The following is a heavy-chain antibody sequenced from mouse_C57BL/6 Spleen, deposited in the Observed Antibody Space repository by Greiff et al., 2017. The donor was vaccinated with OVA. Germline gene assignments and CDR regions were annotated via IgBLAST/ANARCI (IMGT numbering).Heavy chain of an antibody. Sequence: EVKLVESEGGLVQPGSSMKLSCTASGFTFSDYYMAWVRQVPEKGLEWVANINYDGSSTYYLDSLKSRFIISRDNAKNILYLQMSSLKSEDTATYYCARESGSRGGYFDVWGTGTTVTVSS. CDR2: INYDGSST. CDR1: GFTFSDYY. D-gene: IGHD1-1*01. J-gene: IGHJ1*03. CDR3: ARESGSRGGYFDV. V-gene: IGHV5-16*01.